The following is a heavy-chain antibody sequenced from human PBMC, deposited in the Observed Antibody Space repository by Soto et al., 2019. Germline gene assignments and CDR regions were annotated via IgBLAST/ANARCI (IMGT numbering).Heavy chain of an antibody. D-gene: IGHD3-16*01. CDR3: ARLRRDWGDAFDL. V-gene: IGHV1-69*01. CDR1: GGPFGSSA. CDR2: IIPVFDKA. J-gene: IGHJ3*01. Sequence: QVQLVQSGADVKKPGSSVKVSCKTSGGPFGSSAISWVRQAPVQGLEWMGEIIPVFDKANYAKNFQGRLTITADEPTGTVFMQLSSMRSEDTAVYFCARLRRDWGDAFDLWGLGTFVTVSS.